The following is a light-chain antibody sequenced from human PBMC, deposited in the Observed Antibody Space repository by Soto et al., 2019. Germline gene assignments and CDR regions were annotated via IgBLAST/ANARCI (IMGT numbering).Light chain of an antibody. CDR1: QNIDTW. CDR3: QQYNTYSRT. V-gene: IGKV1-5*03. Sequence: DIQMTQSPSTLSAAVGDRVTITCRASQNIDTWLAWYQQKPGKAPKLLIYKASTLESGVPSSFSGTGCGTEFTITISSLQPDDFATYFCQQYNTYSRTFGQGTKVDIK. CDR2: KAS. J-gene: IGKJ1*01.